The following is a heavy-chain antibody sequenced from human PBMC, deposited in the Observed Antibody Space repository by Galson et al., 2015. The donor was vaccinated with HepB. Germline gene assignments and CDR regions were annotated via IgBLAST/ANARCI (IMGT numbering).Heavy chain of an antibody. J-gene: IGHJ4*02. D-gene: IGHD5-24*01. CDR3: VRSHRDGYNR. CDR1: GFTFSTYW. V-gene: IGHV3-74*01. Sequence: SLRLSCAASGFTFSTYWMHWVRQAPGKGLVWVSRVNGDGNITGYADTVKGRFTISRDNAKNTLFLQMNSLRVEDTALYYCVRSHRDGYNRWGQGTLVTVSS. CDR2: VNGDGNIT.